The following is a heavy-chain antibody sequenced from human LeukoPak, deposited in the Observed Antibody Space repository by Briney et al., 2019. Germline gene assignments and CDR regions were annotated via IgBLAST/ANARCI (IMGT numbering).Heavy chain of an antibody. CDR1: GFTFSNYA. J-gene: IGHJ4*02. CDR2: ISGSGGST. Sequence: GGSLRLSCAASGFTFSNYAVNRIRQAPGKGLEWVSAISGSGGSTYYADSVKGRFTISRDNSKNTLYLQMSSLRAEDTAVYYCAKDRGRYYDSSGYYWGYYFGSWGQGILVTVST. CDR3: AKDRGRYYDSSGYYWGYYFGS. D-gene: IGHD3-22*01. V-gene: IGHV3-23*01.